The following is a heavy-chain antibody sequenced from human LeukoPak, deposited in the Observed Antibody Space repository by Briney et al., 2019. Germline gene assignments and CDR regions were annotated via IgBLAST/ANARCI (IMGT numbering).Heavy chain of an antibody. CDR1: GYTFTSYA. CDR2: INPNSGGT. CDR3: ARTIAAGTVLDY. Sequence: ASVKVSCKASGYTFTSYAMNWVRQAPGQGLEWMGWINPNSGGTNYAQKFQGRVTMTRDTSISTAYMELSRLRSDDTAVYYCARTIAAGTVLDYWGQGTLVTVSS. V-gene: IGHV1-2*02. J-gene: IGHJ4*02. D-gene: IGHD6-13*01.